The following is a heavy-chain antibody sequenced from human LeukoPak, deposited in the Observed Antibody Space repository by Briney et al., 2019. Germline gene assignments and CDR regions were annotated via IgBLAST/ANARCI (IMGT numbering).Heavy chain of an antibody. CDR2: IKQEGREK. D-gene: IGHD6-13*01. CDR3: AREPFAAAGLRHAFDI. CDR1: GFTFSSYW. J-gene: IGHJ3*02. V-gene: IGHV3-7*01. Sequence: GGSLRLSCAASGFTFSSYWMSWVRQAPGRGGEWVANIKQEGREKYCVDSVKVQFTISRDNAKNSLYLKMNSLRAEDTAVYYCAREPFAAAGLRHAFDIWGQGKMVTVSS.